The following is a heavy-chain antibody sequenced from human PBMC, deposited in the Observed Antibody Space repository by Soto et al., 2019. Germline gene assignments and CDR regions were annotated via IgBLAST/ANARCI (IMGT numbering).Heavy chain of an antibody. Sequence: QVQLQESGPGLVKPSQTLSLTCTVSGGSISSGGYYWSWIRQHPGKGLEWIGYIYYSGSTYYNPSLKSRVTISVDTSKNQFSLKLSSVTAADTAVYYCARLRFLEWLFTYYFDYWGQGTLVTVSS. D-gene: IGHD3-3*01. CDR2: IYYSGST. CDR3: ARLRFLEWLFTYYFDY. CDR1: GGSISSGGYY. J-gene: IGHJ4*02. V-gene: IGHV4-31*03.